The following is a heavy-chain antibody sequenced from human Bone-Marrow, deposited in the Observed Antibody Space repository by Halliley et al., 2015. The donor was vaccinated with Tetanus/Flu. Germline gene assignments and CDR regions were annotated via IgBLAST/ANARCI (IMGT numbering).Heavy chain of an antibody. CDR3: ARDGRTGPVITPPSDI. J-gene: IGHJ3*02. D-gene: IGHD4-4*01. V-gene: IGHV1-18*01. Sequence: WISAHNGNTNHAQKVQGRVPMTTDTSTKTAYMELRSLTSDDTAVYYCARDGRTGPVITPPSDIWGQGTMVTVSS. CDR2: ISAHNGNT.